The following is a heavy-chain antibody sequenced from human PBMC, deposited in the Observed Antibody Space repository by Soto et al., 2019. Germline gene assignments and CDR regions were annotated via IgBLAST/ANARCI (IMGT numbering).Heavy chain of an antibody. D-gene: IGHD6-19*01. V-gene: IGHV3-21*01. CDR2: ISSSSSYI. J-gene: IGHJ6*03. CDR1: GFTFSSYS. Sequence: GGSLRLSCAASGFTFSSYSMNWVRQAPGKGLEWVSSISSSSSYIYYADSVKGRFTISRDNAKNSLYLQMNSLRAEDTAVYYCAREKSSGWPENYYYYYMDVWGKGTTVTVSS. CDR3: AREKSSGWPENYYYYYMDV.